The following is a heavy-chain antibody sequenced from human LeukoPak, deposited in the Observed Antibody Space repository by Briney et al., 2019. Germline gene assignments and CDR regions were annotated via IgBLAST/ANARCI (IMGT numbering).Heavy chain of an antibody. CDR1: GYTFTSYY. D-gene: IGHD3-3*01. J-gene: IGHJ4*02. V-gene: IGHV1-46*01. CDR2: INPSGGST. CDR3: ARVQVPDFWSGPFDY. Sequence: ASVKVSCKASGYTFTSYYMHWVRQAPGQGLEWMGIINPSGGSTSYAQKFQGRVTMTRDTSTSTVYMELSSLGSEDTAVYYCARVQVPDFWSGPFDYWGQGTLVTVSS.